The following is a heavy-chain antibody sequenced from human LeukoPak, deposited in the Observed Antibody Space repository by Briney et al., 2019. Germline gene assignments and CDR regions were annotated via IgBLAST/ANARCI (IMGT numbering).Heavy chain of an antibody. V-gene: IGHV4-59*08. CDR3: ARHESSGYAFYEY. CDR1: GGSISTYF. Sequence: PSETLSLTCTVSGGSISTYFWSWIRQPPGKRLEWIGYINYSGRTKYNPSLKSRATISVDTSKNQFSLTLSSVTAADTAVYYCARHESSGYAFYEYWGQGTLVTVSS. D-gene: IGHD5-12*01. J-gene: IGHJ4*02. CDR2: INYSGRT.